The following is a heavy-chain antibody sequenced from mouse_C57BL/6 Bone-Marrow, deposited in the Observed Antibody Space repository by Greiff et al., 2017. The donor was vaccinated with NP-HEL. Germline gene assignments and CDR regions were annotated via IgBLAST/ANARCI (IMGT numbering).Heavy chain of an antibody. CDR3: ARSVITTVEFDY. CDR2: LYPGDGDT. D-gene: IGHD1-1*01. Sequence: QVQLQQSGPELVKPGASVKISCKASGYAFSSSWMNWVKQRPGKGLEWIGRLYPGDGDTNYNGKFKGKATLTADKSSSTAYMQLSSLTSEDSAVYFCARSVITTVEFDYWGQGTTLTVSS. V-gene: IGHV1-82*01. J-gene: IGHJ2*01. CDR1: GYAFSSSW.